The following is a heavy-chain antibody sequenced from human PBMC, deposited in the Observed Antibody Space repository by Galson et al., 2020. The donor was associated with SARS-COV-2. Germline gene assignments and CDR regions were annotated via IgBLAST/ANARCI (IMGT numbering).Heavy chain of an antibody. J-gene: IGHJ4*02. CDR1: IGSMTSNY. CDR2: ISYDGST. V-gene: IGHV4-59*08. CDR3: AKLAEGRRSSEDY. Sequence: ETSETLSLTFPVSIGSMTSNYWSWIRQAPGKGLEWIGYISYDGSTTYNPSLKSRVTISIDTSKNQFSLRLTSVTAADTALYYCAKLAEGRRSSEDYWGQGTRVTVSS. D-gene: IGHD1-26*01.